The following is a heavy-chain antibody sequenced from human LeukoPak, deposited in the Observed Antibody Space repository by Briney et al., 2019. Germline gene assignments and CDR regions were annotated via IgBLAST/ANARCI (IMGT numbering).Heavy chain of an antibody. V-gene: IGHV4-4*07. CDR1: GGSIGPYY. J-gene: IGHJ3*02. CDR2: ICTTGTA. CDR3: ARDHSSSSWMDAFEI. D-gene: IGHD6-6*01. Sequence: PSESLSLTCLLSGGSIGPYYWSWIRQAAGKGPEWIGRICTTGTADYNPSLKVRVFLSVDTSMNQFSLKVTSVTAADTAVYYCARDHSSSSWMDAFEIWGPGMKVIVSS.